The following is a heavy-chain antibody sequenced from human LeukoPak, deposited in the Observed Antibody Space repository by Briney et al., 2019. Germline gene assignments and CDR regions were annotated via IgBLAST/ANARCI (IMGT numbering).Heavy chain of an antibody. D-gene: IGHD6-13*01. CDR1: RFTFGVYY. J-gene: IGHJ4*02. Sequence: GGTLRLSCAASRFTFGVYYMTWIRQAPGRGLEPLSFISPTGDIIKYVGSVKGRVTISRDNSKSSMYLEMNSLTAEDTAVYYCARFIAAQYFDYWGQGTLVTVSP. CDR2: ISPTGDII. CDR3: ARFIAAQYFDY. V-gene: IGHV3-11*01.